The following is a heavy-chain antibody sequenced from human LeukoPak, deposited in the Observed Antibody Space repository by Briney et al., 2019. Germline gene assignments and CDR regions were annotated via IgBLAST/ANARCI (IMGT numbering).Heavy chain of an antibody. Sequence: ASVKVSCKASGYTFTSYGISWVRQAPGQGLEWMGWISAYNGNTNYAQKLQGRVTMTTDTSTSTAYMELRSLRSDDTAVYYCARDSTLPYYYGSGSYYPATYNWFDPWGQGTLVTVSS. J-gene: IGHJ5*02. V-gene: IGHV1-18*01. D-gene: IGHD3-10*01. CDR2: ISAYNGNT. CDR1: GYTFTSYG. CDR3: ARDSTLPYYYGSGSYYPATYNWFDP.